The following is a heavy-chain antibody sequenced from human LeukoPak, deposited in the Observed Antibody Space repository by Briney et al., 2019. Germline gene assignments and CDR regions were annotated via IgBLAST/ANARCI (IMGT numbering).Heavy chain of an antibody. D-gene: IGHD6-19*01. CDR2: IIPIFGTA. CDR3: ARVDGYSSGLTSHTHNWFDP. V-gene: IGHV1-69*06. Sequence: ASVKVSCTASGGTFSSYAISWVRQAPGQGLEWMGGIIPIFGTANYAQKFQGRVTITADKSTSTAYMELSSLRSEDTAVYYCARVDGYSSGLTSHTHNWFDPWGQGTLVTVSS. J-gene: IGHJ5*02. CDR1: GGTFSSYA.